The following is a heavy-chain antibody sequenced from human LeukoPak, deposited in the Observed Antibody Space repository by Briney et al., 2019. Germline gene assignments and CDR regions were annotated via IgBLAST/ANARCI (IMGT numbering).Heavy chain of an antibody. CDR1: GGSISSYY. CDR2: IYYTGST. J-gene: IGHJ4*02. D-gene: IGHD6-19*01. V-gene: IGHV4-59*08. Sequence: PSETLSLTCTVSGGSISSYYWSWIRRPPGKGLEWIGYIYYTGSTNYNPSLKSRVTISVDTSRNQFSLKLSSVTAADTAVYYCARSSSGWSDFDYWGQGTLVTVSS. CDR3: ARSSSGWSDFDY.